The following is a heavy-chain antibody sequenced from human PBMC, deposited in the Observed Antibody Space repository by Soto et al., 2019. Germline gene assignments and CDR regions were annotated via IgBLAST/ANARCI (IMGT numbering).Heavy chain of an antibody. V-gene: IGHV3-48*03. CDR3: AREGGQQLVSNWFDP. J-gene: IGHJ5*02. D-gene: IGHD6-13*01. Sequence: LSLTCAASGFTFSSYEMNWVRQAPGKGLEWVSYISSSGSTIYYADSVKGRFTISRDNAKNSLYLQMNSLRAEDTAVYYCAREGGQQLVSNWFDPWGQGTLVTVSS. CDR2: ISSSGSTI. CDR1: GFTFSSYE.